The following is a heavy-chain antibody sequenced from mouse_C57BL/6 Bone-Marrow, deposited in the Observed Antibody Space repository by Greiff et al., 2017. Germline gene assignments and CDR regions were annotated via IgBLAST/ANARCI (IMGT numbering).Heavy chain of an antibody. CDR3: VRHDYYYGSSPYAMDY. CDR1: GFSFNTYA. Sequence: EVKLMESGGGLVQPKGSLKLSCAASGFSFNTYAMTWVRQTPGKCLEWFARIRSNSNNYPTYYADSGKDRFTITRDNSESMLYLQMNNLKPEDTAMYYCVRHDYYYGSSPYAMDYWGQGTSVTVSS. D-gene: IGHD1-1*01. J-gene: IGHJ4*01. V-gene: IGHV10-1*01. CDR2: IRSNSNNYPT.